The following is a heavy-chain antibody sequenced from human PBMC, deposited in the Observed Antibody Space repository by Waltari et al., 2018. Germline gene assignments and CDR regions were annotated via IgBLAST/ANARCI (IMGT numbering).Heavy chain of an antibody. CDR3: AVYVWGSYRWNKFSDAFDI. V-gene: IGHV1-24*01. Sequence: QVQLVQSGAEVKKPGASVKVSCKVSGYTLTELSMHWVRQAPGKGLEWMGGFDPEDGETIYAQKFQGRVTMTEDTSTDTAYMELSSLRSEDTAVYYCAVYVWGSYRWNKFSDAFDIWGQGTMVTVSS. J-gene: IGHJ3*02. D-gene: IGHD3-16*02. CDR1: GYTLTELS. CDR2: FDPEDGET.